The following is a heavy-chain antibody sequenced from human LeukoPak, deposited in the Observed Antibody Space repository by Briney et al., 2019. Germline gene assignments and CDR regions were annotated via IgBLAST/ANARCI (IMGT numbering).Heavy chain of an antibody. CDR1: GFTFSSYS. Sequence: PGGSLRLSCAASGFTFSSYSMNWVRQAPGKGLEWVSSISSGSSYIYYADSVKGRFTISRDNAKNSLYLQMNSLRAEDTAVYYCARDAAAAGTDYFDYWGQGTLVTVSS. J-gene: IGHJ4*02. CDR3: ARDAAAAGTDYFDY. D-gene: IGHD6-13*01. V-gene: IGHV3-21*01. CDR2: ISSGSSYI.